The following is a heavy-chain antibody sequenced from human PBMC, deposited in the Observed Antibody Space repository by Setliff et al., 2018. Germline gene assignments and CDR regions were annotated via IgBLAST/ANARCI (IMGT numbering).Heavy chain of an antibody. CDR2: IKGPGAT. CDR1: GFTFSAAW. J-gene: IGHJ4*02. Sequence: KPGGSLRLSCAASGFTFSAAWMTWLRLGPGKGLEWVVLIKGPGATDYSASVKDRFTISRDNSKNILYLQMNNLKSEDTAVYYCAADFPGGAFPFDYLGQGTMVTVSS. CDR3: AADFPGGAFPFDY. V-gene: IGHV3-15*01. D-gene: IGHD2-8*02.